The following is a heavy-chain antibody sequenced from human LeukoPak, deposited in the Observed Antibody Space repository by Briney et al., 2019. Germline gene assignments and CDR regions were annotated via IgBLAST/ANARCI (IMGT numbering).Heavy chain of an antibody. CDR3: TTYCGGDCYSFFDY. J-gene: IGHJ4*02. Sequence: ASVKVSCKASGYTFTSYGISWVRQAPGQGLEWMGWISAYNGNTNYAQKLQGRVTMTTDTSTSTAYMELSSLRSEDTAVYYCTTYCGGDCYSFFDYWGQGTLVTVSS. V-gene: IGHV1-18*01. D-gene: IGHD2-21*02. CDR1: GYTFTSYG. CDR2: ISAYNGNT.